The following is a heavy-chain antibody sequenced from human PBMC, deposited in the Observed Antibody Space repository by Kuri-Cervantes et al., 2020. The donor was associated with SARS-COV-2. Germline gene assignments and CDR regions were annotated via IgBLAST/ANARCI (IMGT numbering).Heavy chain of an antibody. V-gene: IGHV4-34*01. CDR1: GGSFSAYY. CDR2: INHSGST. CDR3: ARHQRYSSSSRGNYFDF. Sequence: SETLSLTCAVFGGSFSAYYWNWIRQLPGKGLECIGEINHSGSTNYNPSLNSRVTISIDTSNNHFSLRPSSVTAADTAVYYCARHQRYSSSSRGNYFDFWGQGALVTVSS. J-gene: IGHJ4*02. D-gene: IGHD6-6*01.